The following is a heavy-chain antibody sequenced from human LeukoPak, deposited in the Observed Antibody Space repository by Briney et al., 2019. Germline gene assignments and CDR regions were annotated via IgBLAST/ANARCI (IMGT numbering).Heavy chain of an antibody. J-gene: IGHJ6*03. D-gene: IGHD6-6*01. CDR3: ARVGSIAAPVELYYMDV. Sequence: ASVKVSCKASGYTFTSYDINWVRQATGQGLEWMGWMNPNSGNTGYAQKFQGKVTMTRNTSISTAYMELSSLRSEDTAVYYCARVGSIAAPVELYYMDVWGKGTTVTVSS. CDR2: MNPNSGNT. V-gene: IGHV1-8*01. CDR1: GYTFTSYD.